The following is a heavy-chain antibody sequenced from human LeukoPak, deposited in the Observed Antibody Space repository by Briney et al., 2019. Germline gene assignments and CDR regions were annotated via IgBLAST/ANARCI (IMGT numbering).Heavy chain of an antibody. CDR1: RYTFTTFD. Sequence: ASVRVSCKALRYTFTTFDINWVRQATVQGFAWLGWVYPKSGNVGYSQNFQGRVTITTNISISTAYMELSSLTPQDRATYCCVRGGKYGSRAGYGMDVWGQGATVTVSS. D-gene: IGHD3-10*01. CDR3: VRGGKYGSRAGYGMDV. V-gene: IGHV1-8*01. CDR2: VYPKSGNV. J-gene: IGHJ6*02.